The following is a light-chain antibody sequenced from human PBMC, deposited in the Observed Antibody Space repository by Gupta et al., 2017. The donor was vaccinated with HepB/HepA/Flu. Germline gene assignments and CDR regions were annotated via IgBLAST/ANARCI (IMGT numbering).Light chain of an antibody. Sequence: QSVLTQPPSASGTPGQRVTISCSGSSSNIGINAVNWYQQLPGTAPNLLIYSNNQRPSGVPDRFSGSKSGTSASLAISGLQSEEEADYFCAAWDDSMNGPLFGGGTKLTVL. CDR3: AAWDDSMNGPL. J-gene: IGLJ2*01. V-gene: IGLV1-44*01. CDR2: SNN. CDR1: SSNIGINA.